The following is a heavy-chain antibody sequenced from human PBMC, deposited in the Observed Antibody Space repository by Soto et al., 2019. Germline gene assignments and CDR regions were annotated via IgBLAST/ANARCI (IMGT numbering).Heavy chain of an antibody. J-gene: IGHJ6*02. D-gene: IGHD3-10*01. Sequence: ASVKVSSKASGYTFTNYGISWLRQAPGQGLEWMGWINTYNGNTNHAQKFQGWVTMTGDTSISTAYMELSRLRSDDTAVYYCARDKITMVRGVIIRGPDSPYGMDVWGQGTTVTVSS. V-gene: IGHV1-18*01. CDR3: ARDKITMVRGVIIRGPDSPYGMDV. CDR1: GYTFTNYG. CDR2: INTYNGNT.